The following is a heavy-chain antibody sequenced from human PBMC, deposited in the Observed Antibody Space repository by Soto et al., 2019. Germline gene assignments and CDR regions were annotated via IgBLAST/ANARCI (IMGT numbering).Heavy chain of an antibody. Sequence: QVQLVQSGAEVKKPGASVKVSCKASGYTFTSYDINWVRQATGQGLEYLGWMNPNSGNTAYVQKFQGRVTMTWHTSITTAYMELSSLRSEDTAVYFCARGIKSGAYSRWFDPWGQGTLVTVSS. D-gene: IGHD4-17*01. CDR2: MNPNSGNT. J-gene: IGHJ5*02. CDR3: ARGIKSGAYSRWFDP. CDR1: GYTFTSYD. V-gene: IGHV1-8*01.